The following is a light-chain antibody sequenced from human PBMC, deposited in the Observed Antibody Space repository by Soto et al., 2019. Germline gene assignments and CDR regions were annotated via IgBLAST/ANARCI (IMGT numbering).Light chain of an antibody. CDR3: QQRHMWPIT. V-gene: IGKV3D-20*02. Sequence: EIVLTPSPATLSLSPVGRATLSCRASQSVTDNYLAWYQQKPGRAPMLVISGASSRTSGIPARFNASGSGTDFTLTISSLEPQDAAVYYCQQRHMWPITFGQGTRLEIK. CDR2: GAS. J-gene: IGKJ5*01. CDR1: QSVTDNY.